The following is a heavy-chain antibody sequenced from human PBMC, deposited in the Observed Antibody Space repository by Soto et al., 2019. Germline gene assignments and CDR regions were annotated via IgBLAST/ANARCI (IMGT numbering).Heavy chain of an antibody. CDR1: GYPFTKFG. V-gene: IGHV1-18*01. Sequence: ASVKVSCKASGYPFTKFGINWVRQAPGQGLEWMGWISGHSGGTKYGPKFRDRLTIVTDTSSKTAYMELRSLKSDDTAVYYCARDYYGSGSYWWFDPWGQGTLVTVSS. CDR2: ISGHSGGT. CDR3: ARDYYGSGSYWWFDP. D-gene: IGHD3-10*01. J-gene: IGHJ5*02.